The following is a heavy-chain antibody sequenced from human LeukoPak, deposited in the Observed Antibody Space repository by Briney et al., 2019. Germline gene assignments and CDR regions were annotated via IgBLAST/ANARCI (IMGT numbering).Heavy chain of an antibody. V-gene: IGHV3-30-3*01. CDR2: ISYDGSNK. CDR1: VFTFSSYS. Sequence: GGSLRLSCAASVFTFSSYSMHWVRQAPGKGLEWVAVISYDGSNKYYADSVKGRFTISRDNSKNTLYLQMNSLRAEDTAVYYCARATKQWLVRKLDYWGQGTLVTVSS. CDR3: ARATKQWLVRKLDY. J-gene: IGHJ4*02. D-gene: IGHD6-19*01.